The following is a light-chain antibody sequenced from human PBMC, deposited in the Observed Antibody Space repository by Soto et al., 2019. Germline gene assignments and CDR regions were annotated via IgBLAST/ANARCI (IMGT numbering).Light chain of an antibody. V-gene: IGLV2-14*03. CDR1: SSDVGAYDY. CDR3: CSFTTRTSYV. Sequence: QSVLTQPASVSGSPGQSTTISCTGTSSDVGAYDYVSWYQQHPGEVPKLMIFDVSDRPSGVSNRFSGSKSGNTASLTISGLQAEDEADYYCCSFTTRTSYVFGTGTKLTVL. CDR2: DVS. J-gene: IGLJ1*01.